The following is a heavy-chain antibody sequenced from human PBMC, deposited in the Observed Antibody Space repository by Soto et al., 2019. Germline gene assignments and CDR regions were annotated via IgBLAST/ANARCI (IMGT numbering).Heavy chain of an antibody. CDR2: ISSSSSYI. CDR1: GFTFSSYS. J-gene: IGHJ5*02. CDR3: ARDEVDIAAAGTPNWFDP. Sequence: GGSLRLSCAASGFTFSSYSMNWVRQAPGKGLEWVSSISSSSSYIYYADSVKGRFTISRDNAKNSLYLQMNSLRAEDTAVYYCARDEVDIAAAGTPNWFDPWGQGTLVTVSS. D-gene: IGHD6-13*01. V-gene: IGHV3-21*01.